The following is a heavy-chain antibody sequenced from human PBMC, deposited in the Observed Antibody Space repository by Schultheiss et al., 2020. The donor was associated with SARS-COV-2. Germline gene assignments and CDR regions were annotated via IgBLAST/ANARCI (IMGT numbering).Heavy chain of an antibody. V-gene: IGHV4-38-2*02. CDR3: AREYSSSFVDY. CDR2: IYHSGST. CDR1: GYSISSGYY. D-gene: IGHD6-6*01. Sequence: GSLRLSCAVSGYSISSGYYWGWIRQPPGKGLEWIGSIYHSGSTYYNPSLKSRVTISVDTSKNQFSLKLSSVTAADTAVYYCAREYSSSFVDYWGQGTLVTVSS. J-gene: IGHJ4*02.